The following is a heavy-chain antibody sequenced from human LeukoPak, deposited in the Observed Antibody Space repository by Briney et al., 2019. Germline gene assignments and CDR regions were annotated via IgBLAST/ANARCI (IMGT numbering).Heavy chain of an antibody. CDR2: ISPNSGGT. J-gene: IGHJ5*02. Sequence: ASVKVSCKASGYTFTGYYMHWVRQAPGQGLEWMGWISPNSGGTNYAQKFQGRVTMTRDTSISTAYMELSRLRSDDTAVYYCARDPIGITGTTWFDPWGQGTLVTVSS. CDR1: GYTFTGYY. D-gene: IGHD1-20*01. CDR3: ARDPIGITGTTWFDP. V-gene: IGHV1-2*02.